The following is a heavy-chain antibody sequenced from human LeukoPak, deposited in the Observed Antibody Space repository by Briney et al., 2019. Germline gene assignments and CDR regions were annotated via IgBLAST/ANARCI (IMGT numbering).Heavy chain of an antibody. CDR1: GFTFSNYW. D-gene: IGHD2-2*01. CDR2: IKQDGSEK. V-gene: IGHV3-7*01. CDR3: ARDWGPSSTGWSGLRDV. Sequence: PGGSLRLSCAASGFTFSNYWMTWVRQAPGRGLEWVANIKQDGSEKYYVDSVKGRFTISRDNAKKSLYLQMNSLRAEDTAVYYCARDWGPSSTGWSGLRDVWGKGTTVTVSS. J-gene: IGHJ6*04.